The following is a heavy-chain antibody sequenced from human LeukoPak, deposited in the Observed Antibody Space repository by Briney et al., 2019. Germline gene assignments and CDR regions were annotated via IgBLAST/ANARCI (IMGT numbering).Heavy chain of an antibody. V-gene: IGHV3-23*01. J-gene: IGHJ4*02. D-gene: IGHD3-10*01. Sequence: GGSLRLSCAASGFTFSHYAMTWVRQAPGKGLEWVSIIGLSGGNTYYADSVKGRFTISRDNSKNTMSLQMNSLRAEDTAVYYCAKVSLYGSGKSYFDYWSQGTLVTVSS. CDR3: AKVSLYGSGKSYFDY. CDR1: GFTFSHYA. CDR2: IGLSGGNT.